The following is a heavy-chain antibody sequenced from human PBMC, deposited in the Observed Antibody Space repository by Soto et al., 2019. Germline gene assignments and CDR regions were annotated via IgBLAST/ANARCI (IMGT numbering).Heavy chain of an antibody. V-gene: IGHV3-23*01. D-gene: IGHD3-10*01. Sequence: VQLLESGGGLVQPGGSLRLSCVASGFTFNTYAMSWVRQAPGKGLEWVSHISGSGDRTHYADSVKGRFTVSRDNVKKSLYLQMDSLRTEDTAVYYCACDPYYYASGYWGQGTLVTVSS. CDR3: ACDPYYYASGY. J-gene: IGHJ4*02. CDR1: GFTFNTYA. CDR2: ISGSGDRT.